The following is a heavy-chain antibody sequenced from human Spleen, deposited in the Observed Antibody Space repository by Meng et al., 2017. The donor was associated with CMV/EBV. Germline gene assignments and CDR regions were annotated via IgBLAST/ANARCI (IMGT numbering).Heavy chain of an antibody. V-gene: IGHV4-4*02. CDR2: LYHSWST. J-gene: IGHJ4*02. CDR3: ARIERRRILKYCGSDCSTTDY. D-gene: IGHD2-21*02. Sequence: SNFLTWCRPVPGNRLRCIWELYHSWSTNYNPSLKSRVTISVDKFKNQFSLKLGSVTAADTAVYYCARIERRRILKYCGSDCSTTDYWGQGTLVTVSS. CDR1: SNF.